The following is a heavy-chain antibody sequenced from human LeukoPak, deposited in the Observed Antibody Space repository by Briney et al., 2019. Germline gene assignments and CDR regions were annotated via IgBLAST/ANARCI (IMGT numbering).Heavy chain of an antibody. V-gene: IGHV4-4*02. CDR3: ASRCYYYDSSGCPGY. CDR2: IYHSGST. J-gene: IGHJ4*02. D-gene: IGHD3-22*01. CDR1: GGSISSSNW. Sequence: SETLSLTCAVSGGSISSSNWWSWVRQPPGKGLEWIGEIYHSGSTNYIPSLKSRVTISVDKSKNQFSLKLSSVTAADTAVYYCASRCYYYDSSGCPGYWGQGTLVTVSS.